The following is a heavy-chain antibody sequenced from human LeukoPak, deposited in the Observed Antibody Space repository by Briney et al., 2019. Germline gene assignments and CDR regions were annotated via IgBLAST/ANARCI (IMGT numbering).Heavy chain of an antibody. CDR3: VRDMNTVTTCYLQF. J-gene: IGHJ1*01. Sequence: GGSLRLSCAASGFTFSSYSMNWVRQAPGKGLEWVSSISRTSRHKYYSDSVKGRFTISRDDAENSLFLQMDCLRAEDTAIYYCVRDMNTVTTCYLQFWGQGTLVTVSS. CDR2: ISRTSRHK. V-gene: IGHV3-21*01. CDR1: GFTFSSYS. D-gene: IGHD1-1*01.